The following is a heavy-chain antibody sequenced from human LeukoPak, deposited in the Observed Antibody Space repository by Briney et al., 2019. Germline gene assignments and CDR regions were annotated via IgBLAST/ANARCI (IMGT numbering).Heavy chain of an antibody. CDR1: AASLSSNY. Sequence: PSDTLSLTCAVSAASLSSNYWTWSRQSPGKGLEWVGYISYIGSTNYNPSLKSRVTISIDTSRNQFSLKLRSVTAADTAVYYCARDLVTVTKGFDIWGQGTMVSVSS. J-gene: IGHJ3*02. CDR3: ARDLVTVTKGFDI. V-gene: IGHV4-59*01. CDR2: ISYIGST. D-gene: IGHD4-17*01.